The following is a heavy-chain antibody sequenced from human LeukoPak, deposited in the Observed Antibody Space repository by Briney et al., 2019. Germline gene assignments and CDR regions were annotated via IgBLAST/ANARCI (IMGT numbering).Heavy chain of an antibody. CDR1: GFTFSNYW. Sequence: GRSLRLSCAASGFTFSNYWMNWVREAPGKGLELVANINQGASVRNYGDSVKGRFTISRDNSKNTLYLQMNSLRAEDTSVYYCARAGGYYYYYYMDVWGKGTTVTVSS. V-gene: IGHV3-7*04. CDR2: INQGASVR. D-gene: IGHD3-16*01. J-gene: IGHJ6*03. CDR3: ARAGGYYYYYYMDV.